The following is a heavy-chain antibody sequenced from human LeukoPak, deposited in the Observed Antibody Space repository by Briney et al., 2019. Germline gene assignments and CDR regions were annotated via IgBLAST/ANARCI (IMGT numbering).Heavy chain of an antibody. Sequence: GGSLRLSCAASGFTFSSYAMHWVRQAPGKGPEWVAVISYDGSNKYYADSVKGRFTISRDNSKNTLYLQMNSLRAEDTALYYCAKDYYSSGYDRYYYYYYMDVWGKGTTVTVSS. D-gene: IGHD3-22*01. J-gene: IGHJ6*03. V-gene: IGHV3-30*04. CDR3: AKDYYSSGYDRYYYYYYMDV. CDR2: ISYDGSNK. CDR1: GFTFSSYA.